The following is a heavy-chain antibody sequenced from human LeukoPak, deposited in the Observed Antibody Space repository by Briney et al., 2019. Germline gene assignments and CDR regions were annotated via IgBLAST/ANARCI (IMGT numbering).Heavy chain of an antibody. CDR1: GYSISYGYY. CDR3: ARSEDTAMARLDY. D-gene: IGHD5-18*01. V-gene: IGHV4-38-2*02. CDR2: IYHTGSA. Sequence: PSETLSLTCTVSGYSISYGYYWGWIRQSPGKGLEWIGSIYHTGSAYYNPSLKSRVTISVDTSKNQFSLKLSSVTAADTAVYYCARSEDTAMARLDYWGQGTLVTVSS. J-gene: IGHJ4*02.